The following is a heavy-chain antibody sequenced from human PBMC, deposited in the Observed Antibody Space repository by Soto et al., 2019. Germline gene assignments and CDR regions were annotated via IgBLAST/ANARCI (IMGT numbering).Heavy chain of an antibody. CDR1: GFTFSSHS. CDR2: ISSSSSYI. V-gene: IGHV3-21*01. J-gene: IGHJ4*02. D-gene: IGHD3-10*01. Sequence: EVQLVESGGGLVKPGGSLRLSCAASGFTFSSHSMNWVRQAPGKGLEWVSSISSSSSYIYYADSVKGRFTISRDNAKNSLYLQMNSLRAEDTAVYYCSYTRVGSYGSGNFDYWGQGTLVTVSS. CDR3: SYTRVGSYGSGNFDY.